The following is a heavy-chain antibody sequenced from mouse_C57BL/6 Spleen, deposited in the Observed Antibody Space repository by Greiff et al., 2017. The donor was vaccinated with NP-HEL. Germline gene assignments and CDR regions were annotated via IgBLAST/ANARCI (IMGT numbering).Heavy chain of an antibody. CDR1: GYAFSSSW. CDR2: IYPGDGDT. J-gene: IGHJ2*01. V-gene: IGHV1-82*01. CDR3: AGGTDYFDY. D-gene: IGHD4-1*01. Sequence: LQESGPELVKPGASVKISCKASGYAFSSSWMNWVKQRPGKGLEWIGRIYPGDGDTNYNGKFKGKATLTADKSSSTAYMQLSSLTSEDSAVYFCAGGTDYFDYWGQGTTLTVSS.